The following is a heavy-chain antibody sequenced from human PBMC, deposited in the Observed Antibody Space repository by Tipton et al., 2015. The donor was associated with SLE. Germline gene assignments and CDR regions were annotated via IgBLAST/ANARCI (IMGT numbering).Heavy chain of an antibody. CDR2: INHSGST. CDR3: ARGAGGSSSSAGYWFDP. V-gene: IGHV4-34*01. J-gene: IGHJ5*02. D-gene: IGHD6-6*01. CDR1: GGSFSGYY. Sequence: TLSITCAVYGGSFSGYYWSWIRQPPGKGLEWIGEINHSGSTNYNPSLKSRVTISVDTSKNQFSLKLSSVTAADTAVYYCARGAGGSSSSAGYWFDPWGQGTLVTVSS.